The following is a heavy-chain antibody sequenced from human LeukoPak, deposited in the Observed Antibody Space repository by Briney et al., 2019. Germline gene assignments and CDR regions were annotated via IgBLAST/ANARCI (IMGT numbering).Heavy chain of an antibody. Sequence: GGSLRLSCVASGFTFVSHWMTWVRQASGKGLEWVANINQDGSEKYYVDSVKGRFTISRDNAKNTLYLQMNSLRAEDTAVYYCTRGGVDYWGQGTLVTVSS. CDR1: GFTFVSHW. J-gene: IGHJ4*02. CDR3: TRGGVDY. CDR2: INQDGSEK. V-gene: IGHV3-7*01.